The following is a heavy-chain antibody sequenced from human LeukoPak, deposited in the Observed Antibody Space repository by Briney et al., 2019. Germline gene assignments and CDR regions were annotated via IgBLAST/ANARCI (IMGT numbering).Heavy chain of an antibody. J-gene: IGHJ4*02. D-gene: IGHD3-22*01. Sequence: GGSLRLSCAASGFTFSSYSMNWVRQAPGKGLEWVSSISSSSSYIYYADSVKGRFTISRDNAKNSLYLQMNSLRAEDTAVYYCARVIGARWVGPYYYDSSGYSDYWGQGTLVTVPS. CDR3: ARVIGARWVGPYYYDSSGYSDY. CDR2: ISSSSSYI. V-gene: IGHV3-21*01. CDR1: GFTFSSYS.